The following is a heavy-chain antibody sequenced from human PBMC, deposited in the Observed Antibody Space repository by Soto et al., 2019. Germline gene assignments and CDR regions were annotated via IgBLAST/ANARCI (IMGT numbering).Heavy chain of an antibody. CDR2: IYYTGHT. V-gene: IGHV4-31*03. CDR1: GVSINSGGYY. D-gene: IGHD1-1*01. Sequence: QVQLQESGPGLVKPSQTLSLTCSVSGVSINSGGYYWSWIRHHPGKGLEWIGYIYYTGHTFYNPSLKSRVAMSLDTSKNQFSLKLSSVTAAATAVYYCARGSQLEREALDIWGQGTMVTVSS. CDR3: ARGSQLEREALDI. J-gene: IGHJ3*02.